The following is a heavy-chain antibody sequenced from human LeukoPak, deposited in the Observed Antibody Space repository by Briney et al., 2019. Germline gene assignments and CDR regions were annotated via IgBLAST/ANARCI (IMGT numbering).Heavy chain of an antibody. CDR1: GYTFTGYY. CDR3: ARAADEDIVVVVAATPGSWFDP. CDR2: INPNGGGT. D-gene: IGHD2-15*01. V-gene: IGHV1-2*02. Sequence: ASVKVSCKASGYTFTGYYMHWVRQAPGQGLEWMGWINPNGGGTNYAQKFQGRVTMTRDTSISTAYMELSRLRSDDTAVYYCARAADEDIVVVVAATPGSWFDPWGQGTLVTVSS. J-gene: IGHJ5*02.